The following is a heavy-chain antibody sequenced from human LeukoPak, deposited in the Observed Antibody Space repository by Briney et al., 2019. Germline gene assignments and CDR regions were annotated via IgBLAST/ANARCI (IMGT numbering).Heavy chain of an antibody. CDR3: ARGLYCSSTSCIAGGWFDP. CDR2: INHSGST. J-gene: IGHJ5*02. CDR1: GGSFSGYY. Sequence: SETLSLTCAVYGGSFSGYYWSWIRQPPGKGLEWIGEINHSGSTNYNPSLKSRVTISVGTSKNQFSLKLSSVTAADTAVYYCARGLYCSSTSCIAGGWFDPWGQGTLVTVSS. D-gene: IGHD2-2*01. V-gene: IGHV4-34*01.